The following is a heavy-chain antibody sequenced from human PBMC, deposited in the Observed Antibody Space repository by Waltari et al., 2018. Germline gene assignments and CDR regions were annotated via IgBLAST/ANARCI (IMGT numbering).Heavy chain of an antibody. CDR3: ARSYCGSECNYNWFDL. CDR2: ITVISGGT. Sequence: QVQLVQSGAEVKKPGASVKVSCKATGNTFTAHILHWLRPAPGQRFEWMGGITVISGGTAYALKFHDRFTMRRDTSITRVSMELNGLRFDNTAVYYCARSYCGSECNYNWFDLWGQGTLVTVSS. CDR1: GNTFTAHI. V-gene: IGHV1-2*02. D-gene: IGHD2-21*01. J-gene: IGHJ5*01.